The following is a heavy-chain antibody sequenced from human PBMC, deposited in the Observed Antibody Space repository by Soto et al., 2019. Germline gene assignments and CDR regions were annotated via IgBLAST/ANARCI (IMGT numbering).Heavy chain of an antibody. CDR3: AKDDVAGDGLWLVAD. V-gene: IGHV3-23*01. Sequence: XGSLILSYSASGFSFRSYAMIWVRQAPGKGQEWVSGITGSGGTIEYAASVKGRFTISRDNSKNTLDLQMNSLRAEDTAIYYCAKDDVAGDGLWLVADWGQGILVTVSS. D-gene: IGHD2-21*02. CDR2: ITGSGGTI. CDR1: GFSFRSYA. J-gene: IGHJ4*02.